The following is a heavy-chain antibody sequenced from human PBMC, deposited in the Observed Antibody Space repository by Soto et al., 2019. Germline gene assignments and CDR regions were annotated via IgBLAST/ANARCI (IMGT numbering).Heavy chain of an antibody. D-gene: IGHD2-2*01. CDR1: GYTFTDYD. Sequence: QVQLVQSGAEVRRPGTSVMVSCKTSGYTFTDYDINWVRQATGQGLEWMGWMNPNSGNTGYAQKFQGRASMTRNTATSTAYMELSSLRSDDTAIYYCARDSSTTNPVWGQVTMVTVSS. CDR2: MNPNSGNT. J-gene: IGHJ3*01. CDR3: ARDSSTTNPV. V-gene: IGHV1-8*01.